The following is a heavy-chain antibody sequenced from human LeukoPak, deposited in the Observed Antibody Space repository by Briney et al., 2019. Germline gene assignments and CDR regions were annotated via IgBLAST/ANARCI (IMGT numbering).Heavy chain of an antibody. D-gene: IGHD5-24*01. V-gene: IGHV3-74*01. CDR3: ARDRGRQDGYNYADY. CDR1: GFIFSNYW. CDR2: VNSDGSST. J-gene: IGHJ4*02. Sequence: GGSLRLSCAASGFIFSNYWMHWVRQAPGKGLVWVSRVNSDGSSTSYADSVKGRFTISRDNAENTLYLQMNSLRAEDTAVYYCARDRGRQDGYNYADYWGQGTLVTVSS.